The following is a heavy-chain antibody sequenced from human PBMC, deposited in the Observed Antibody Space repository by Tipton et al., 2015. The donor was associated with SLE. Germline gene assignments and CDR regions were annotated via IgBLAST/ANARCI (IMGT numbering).Heavy chain of an antibody. CDR2: MNPNSGNT. V-gene: IGHV1-8*03. D-gene: IGHD2-15*01. J-gene: IGHJ5*02. CDR3: ARVGRDNVDWFDP. CDR1: GGTFSSYA. Sequence: QSGAEVKKPGASVKVSCKASGGTFSSYAISWVRQATGQGLEWMGWMNPNSGNTGYAQKFQGRVTITRNTSISTAYMELSSLRSEDTAVYYCARVGRDNVDWFDPWGQGTLVTVSS.